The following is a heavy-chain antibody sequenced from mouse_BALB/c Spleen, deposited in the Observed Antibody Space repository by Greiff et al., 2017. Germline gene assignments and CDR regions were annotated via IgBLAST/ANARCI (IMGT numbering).Heavy chain of an antibody. V-gene: IGHV1-7*01. D-gene: IGHD1-2*01. CDR1: GYTFTSYW. Sequence: VQLQQSGAELAKPGASVKMSCKASGYTFTSYWMHWVKQRPGQGLEWIGYINPSTGYTEYNQKFKDKATLTADKSSSTAYMQLSSLTSEDSAVYYCAPYYGYYFDYWGQGTTLTVSS. J-gene: IGHJ2*01. CDR2: INPSTGYT. CDR3: APYYGYYFDY.